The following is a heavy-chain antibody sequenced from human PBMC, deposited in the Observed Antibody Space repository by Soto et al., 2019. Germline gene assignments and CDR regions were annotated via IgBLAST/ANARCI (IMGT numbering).Heavy chain of an antibody. J-gene: IGHJ5*02. D-gene: IGHD3-10*01. CDR3: ARDRKGRGVNWFDP. Sequence: EVQLVESGGGLVQPGGSLSLSCAASGFTVSSNYMSWVRQAPGKGLEWVSVIYSGGSTYYADSVKCRFTISRHNSKNTLYLHMNSLRAEDTAVYYCARDRKGRGVNWFDPWGQGTLVTVSS. CDR1: GFTVSSNY. V-gene: IGHV3-53*04. CDR2: IYSGGST.